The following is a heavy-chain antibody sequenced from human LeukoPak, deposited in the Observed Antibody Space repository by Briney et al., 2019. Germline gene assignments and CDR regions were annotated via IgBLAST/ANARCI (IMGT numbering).Heavy chain of an antibody. J-gene: IGHJ4*02. V-gene: IGHV3-66*01. D-gene: IGHD6-13*01. CDR3: ARGGKAAADIEYYFDY. CDR2: IYSGGST. Sequence: GGSLRLSCAASGFTVSSNYMGWVRQAPGKGLEWVSVIYSGGSTYYADSVKGRFTISRDNAKNSLYLQVNSLRDEDTAVYYCARGGKAAADIEYYFDYWGQGTLVTVSS. CDR1: GFTVSSNY.